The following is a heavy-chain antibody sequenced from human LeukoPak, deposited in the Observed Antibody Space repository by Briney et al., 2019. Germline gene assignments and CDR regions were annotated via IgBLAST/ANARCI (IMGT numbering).Heavy chain of an antibody. D-gene: IGHD2-8*01. CDR2: INPNSGGT. V-gene: IGHV1-2*02. Sequence: ASVKVSCKASGYTFTNFYMHWVRQAPGQGLEWMGWINPNSGGTNYAQNFQGRVTMTRDTSFSTAYMEVSRLRSDDAAVYYCARMVNGAYDVWGQGTLVTVSS. CDR1: GYTFTNFY. J-gene: IGHJ4*02. CDR3: ARMVNGAYDV.